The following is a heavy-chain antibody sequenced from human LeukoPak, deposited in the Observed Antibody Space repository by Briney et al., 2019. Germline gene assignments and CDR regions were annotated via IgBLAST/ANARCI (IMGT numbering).Heavy chain of an antibody. V-gene: IGHV1-8*01. J-gene: IGHJ3*02. D-gene: IGHD3-22*01. CDR1: RYTSTSYD. CDR3: AVFGYYYASSAAFDI. CDR2: MNPNSGNT. Sequence: AAVKDSCKASRYTSTSYDINWVRQATGQGGEWMGRMNPNSGNTGYAQKVQGRVTMTRNNSISTAYMELSSLRSEDTAVYYCAVFGYYYASSAAFDIWGQGKMVTVTS.